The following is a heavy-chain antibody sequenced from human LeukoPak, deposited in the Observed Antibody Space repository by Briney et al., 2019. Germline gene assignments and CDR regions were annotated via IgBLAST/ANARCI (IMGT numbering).Heavy chain of an antibody. CDR2: ISGRGGST. D-gene: IGHD4-11*01. J-gene: IGHJ4*02. CDR1: GFTFSSYA. Sequence: PGGSLRLSCAASGFTFSSYAMNWVRQAPGKGLGWVSGISGRGGSTYSADSVKGRFTLSRDNSKNTLYLQMNSLRADDTAVYYCAKAGDYSKSPLGYFDYWGQGTLVTVSS. V-gene: IGHV3-23*01. CDR3: AKAGDYSKSPLGYFDY.